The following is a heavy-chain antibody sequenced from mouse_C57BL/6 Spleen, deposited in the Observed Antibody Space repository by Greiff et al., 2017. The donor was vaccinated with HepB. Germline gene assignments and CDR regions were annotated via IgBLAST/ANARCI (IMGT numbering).Heavy chain of an antibody. CDR2: IYPGSGST. Sequence: QVQLQQPGAELVKPGASVKMSCKASGYTFTSYWITWVKQRPGQGLEWIGDIYPGSGSTNYNEKFKSKATLTVDTSSSTAYMQLSSLTSEDSAVYYCARLFLLGWLPSDWYFDVWGTGTTVTVSS. D-gene: IGHD1-1*02. J-gene: IGHJ1*03. CDR3: ARLFLLGWLPSDWYFDV. V-gene: IGHV1-55*01. CDR1: GYTFTSYW.